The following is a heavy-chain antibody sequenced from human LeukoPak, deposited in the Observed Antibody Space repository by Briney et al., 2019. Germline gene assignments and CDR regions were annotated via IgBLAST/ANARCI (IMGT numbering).Heavy chain of an antibody. CDR3: AKAPQGYDRPYYFDY. Sequence: PGGSLRLSCAASGFTFDDYAMHWVRQAPGKGLEWVSGISWNSGSIGYADSVKGRFTISRDNAKNSLYLQMNSLRAEDTALYYCAKAPQGYDRPYYFDYWGQGTLVTVSS. CDR1: GFTFDDYA. J-gene: IGHJ4*02. D-gene: IGHD5-12*01. V-gene: IGHV3-9*01. CDR2: ISWNSGSI.